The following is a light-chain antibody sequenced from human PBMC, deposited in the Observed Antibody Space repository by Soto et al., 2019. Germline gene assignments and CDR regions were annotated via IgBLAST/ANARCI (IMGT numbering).Light chain of an antibody. V-gene: IGLV2-14*01. CDR2: EVT. J-gene: IGLJ1*01. CDR1: STNVGGYNY. Sequence: QSALAQPSSVSGSPGQSITISCTGTSTNVGGYNYVSWYQHPSGTAPNLLFNEVTNRPSGTSDRFSCSKSVNTASLTISVLQAEDESDYYCCSYTSTDTPFVFGTGTKVTVL. CDR3: CSYTSTDTPFV.